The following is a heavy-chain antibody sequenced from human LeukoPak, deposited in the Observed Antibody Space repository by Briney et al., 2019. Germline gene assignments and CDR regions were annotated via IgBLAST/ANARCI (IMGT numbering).Heavy chain of an antibody. CDR1: GYTFTGYY. CDR3: ATGTASYYGD. V-gene: IGHV1-2*02. Sequence: GASVKVSCKASGYTFTGYYMHWVRQAPGQGLEWMGWIHPNSGDTNYAQKFQGKVTMARDTSINTVYMQLSRLRSDDTAVYYCATGTASYYGDWGQGTLVTVSS. J-gene: IGHJ4*02. D-gene: IGHD1-26*01. CDR2: IHPNSGDT.